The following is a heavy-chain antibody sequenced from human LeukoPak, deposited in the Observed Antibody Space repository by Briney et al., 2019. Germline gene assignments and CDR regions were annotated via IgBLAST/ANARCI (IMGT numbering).Heavy chain of an antibody. CDR2: ITGSGGTT. CDR1: GFTFSNYA. CDR3: AREAYYDFWSGYRDPYYYGMDV. Sequence: GGSLRLSCAASGFTFSNYAMSWVRQAPGKGLQWVSGITGSGGTTYYADSVKGRFTISRHNPKNTLFLQMDSLRDEDTAVYYCAREAYYDFWSGYRDPYYYGMDVWGQGTTVTVSS. V-gene: IGHV3-23*01. D-gene: IGHD3-3*01. J-gene: IGHJ6*02.